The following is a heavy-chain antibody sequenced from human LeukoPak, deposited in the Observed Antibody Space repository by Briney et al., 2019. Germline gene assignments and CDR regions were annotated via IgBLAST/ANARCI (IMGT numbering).Heavy chain of an antibody. V-gene: IGHV3-30*02. J-gene: IGHJ4*02. CDR1: GFTFSSYG. Sequence: PGGSLRLSCAASGFTFSSYGMHWVRQAPGKGLEWVAFIRYDGSNKYYADSVKGRFTISRDNSKNPLYLQTNSLRAEDTAVYYCARDRGIGYGDYELGYWGQGTLVTVSS. CDR2: IRYDGSNK. CDR3: ARDRGIGYGDYELGY. D-gene: IGHD4-17*01.